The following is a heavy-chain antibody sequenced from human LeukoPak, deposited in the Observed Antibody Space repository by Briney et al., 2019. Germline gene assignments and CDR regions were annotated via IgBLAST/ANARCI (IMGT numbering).Heavy chain of an antibody. CDR1: GFTFSNAW. CDR3: TTTNVVATISPDY. V-gene: IGHV3-15*01. J-gene: IGHJ4*02. D-gene: IGHD5-12*01. CDR2: IKSKTDGGTT. Sequence: PGGSLRPSCAASGFTFSNAWMSWVRQAPGKGLEWVGRIKSKTDGGTTDYAAPVKGRFTISRDDSKNTLYLQMNSLKTEDTAVYYCTTTNVVATISPDYWGQGTLVTVSS.